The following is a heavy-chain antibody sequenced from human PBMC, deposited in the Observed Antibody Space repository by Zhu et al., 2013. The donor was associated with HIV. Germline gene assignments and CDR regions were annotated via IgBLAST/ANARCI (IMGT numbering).Heavy chain of an antibody. V-gene: IGHV1-2*02. Sequence: QLQLVQSGAEVKKPGAPVKVSCKASGYTFTGYYMHWVRQAPGQGLEWMGWINPNSGGTNYAQKFQGRVTMTRDTSISTAYMELSRLRSDDTAVYYCAREGETIFGVVDYFDYWGQGTLVTVSS. J-gene: IGHJ4*02. CDR2: INPNSGGT. CDR1: GYTFTGYY. CDR3: AREGETIFGVVDYFDY. D-gene: IGHD3-3*01.